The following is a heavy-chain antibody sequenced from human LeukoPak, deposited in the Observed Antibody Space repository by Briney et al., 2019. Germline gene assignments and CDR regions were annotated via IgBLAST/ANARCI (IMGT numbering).Heavy chain of an antibody. V-gene: IGHV3-7*01. CDR3: ARDGELLWLGNVDYYYMDV. D-gene: IGHD3-10*01. J-gene: IGHJ6*03. CDR2: MNQDGSEK. Sequence: GGSLRLSCAASGFTFSRYWMSWVRQAPGRGLEWVANMNQDGSEKHYVDSVRGRFTISRDNAKNSLHLQMNGLRVEDTAVYHCARDGELLWLGNVDYYYMDVWGKGTTVTVSS. CDR1: GFTFSRYW.